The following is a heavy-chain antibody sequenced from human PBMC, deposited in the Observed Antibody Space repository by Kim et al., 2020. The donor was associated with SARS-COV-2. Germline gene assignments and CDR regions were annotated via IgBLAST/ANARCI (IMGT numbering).Heavy chain of an antibody. D-gene: IGHD2-15*01. V-gene: IGHV3-48*02. Sequence: VKGRFTISRDNAKNSLYLQMNSLRDEDTAVYYCFVYCSGGSCYGGNFFDYWGQGTLVTVSS. J-gene: IGHJ4*02. CDR3: FVYCSGGSCYGGNFFDY.